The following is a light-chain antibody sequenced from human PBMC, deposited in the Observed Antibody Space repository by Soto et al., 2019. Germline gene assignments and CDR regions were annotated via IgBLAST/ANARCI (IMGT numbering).Light chain of an antibody. CDR2: EVS. J-gene: IGLJ2*01. V-gene: IGLV2-14*01. CDR3: SSYTGNSALVV. Sequence: QSALTQPASVSGSPGQSITISCTGTSSDVGGYNYVSWYQQHPGKAPKLMIYEVSDRPSGVSNRFSGSKSGNTASLTISGLQPEDEADYYCSSYTGNSALVVFGGGTKVTVL. CDR1: SSDVGGYNY.